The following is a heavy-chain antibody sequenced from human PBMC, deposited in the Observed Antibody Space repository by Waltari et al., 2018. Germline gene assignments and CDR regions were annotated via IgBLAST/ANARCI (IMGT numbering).Heavy chain of an antibody. D-gene: IGHD2-2*01. CDR3: AREYIVVVPAADYYYYGMDV. V-gene: IGHV3-48*03. CDR2: ISSSGRTI. J-gene: IGHJ6*02. CDR1: GFTFSSYE. Sequence: EVQLVESGGGLVQPGGSLRLSCAASGFTFSSYEMNWVRQAPGQGLGWVSYISSSGRTIYYADSVKGRFTISRDNAKNSLYRQRNSLRAEDTAVYYWAREYIVVVPAADYYYYGMDVWGQGTTVTVSS.